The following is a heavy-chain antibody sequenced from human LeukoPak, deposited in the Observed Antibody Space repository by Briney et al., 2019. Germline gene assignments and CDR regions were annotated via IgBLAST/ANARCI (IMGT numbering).Heavy chain of an antibody. Sequence: ASVKVSCKASGYTFTSYDINWVRQATGQGLEWMGWMNPNSGNTGYAQKFQGRVTITRNTSISTAYMELSSLRSEDTAVYYCARTQYDFWSGTYYFDYWGQGTLVTVSS. CDR1: GYTFTSYD. D-gene: IGHD3-3*01. CDR2: MNPNSGNT. V-gene: IGHV1-8*03. CDR3: ARTQYDFWSGTYYFDY. J-gene: IGHJ4*02.